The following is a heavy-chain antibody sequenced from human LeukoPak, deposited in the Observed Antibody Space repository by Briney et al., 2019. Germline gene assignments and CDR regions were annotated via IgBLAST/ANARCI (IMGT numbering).Heavy chain of an antibody. CDR3: ARSITFGGVIDANWFDP. J-gene: IGHJ5*02. CDR1: GASINSGSNY. Sequence: SETLSLTCRVSGASINSGSNYWGWIRQPPGKTLEWIGSIYSSGSTYYNPSLKSRVIIMIDTPKNHFSLKLSSVTAADTAVYYCARSITFGGVIDANWFDPWGQGTLVTVSS. D-gene: IGHD3-16*02. CDR2: IYSSGST. V-gene: IGHV4-39*07.